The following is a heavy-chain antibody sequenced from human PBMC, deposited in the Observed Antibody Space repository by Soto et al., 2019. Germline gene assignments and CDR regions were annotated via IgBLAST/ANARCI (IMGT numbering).Heavy chain of an antibody. CDR2: IWYDGSNK. Sequence: SGGSLRLSCAASGFTFSSYGMHWVRQAPGKGLEWVAVIWYDGSNKYYADSVKGRFTISRDNSKNTLYLQMNSLRAEDTAVYYCARRGLRSSRDYWGQGTLVTVSS. CDR1: GFTFSSYG. J-gene: IGHJ4*02. D-gene: IGHD4-17*01. V-gene: IGHV3-33*01. CDR3: ARRGLRSSRDY.